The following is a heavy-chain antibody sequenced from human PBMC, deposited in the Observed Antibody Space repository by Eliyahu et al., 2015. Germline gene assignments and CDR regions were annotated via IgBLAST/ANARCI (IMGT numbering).Heavy chain of an antibody. CDR3: ARDGGYFQS. Sequence: QVQLVESGGGLVKPGXXXRLSCAAXGFRFSDYFXSWIRXAPGKGLEWVSYISSTGKTIYDADSVKGRFTNSRDNAKSSLFLQMNSLRVEDTAVYYCARDGGYFQSWGQGTLVTVAS. D-gene: IGHD3-16*01. CDR2: ISSTGKTI. CDR1: GFRFSDYF. V-gene: IGHV3-11*01. J-gene: IGHJ1*01.